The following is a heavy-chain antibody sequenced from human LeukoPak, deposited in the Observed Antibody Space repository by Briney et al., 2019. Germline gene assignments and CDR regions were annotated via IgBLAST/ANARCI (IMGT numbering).Heavy chain of an antibody. Sequence: GWSLRLSCAASGFTFSTSAVHWIRQAPGRGLEWVAVISIDGNNPYYADTVKGRFTISRDNSKNTLYLQMTSLKTEDTAVYFCARYLFSDFYFDHWGQGTLVTVSS. CDR2: ISIDGNNP. J-gene: IGHJ4*02. D-gene: IGHD2-21*01. CDR1: GFTFSTSA. CDR3: ARYLFSDFYFDH. V-gene: IGHV3-30*01.